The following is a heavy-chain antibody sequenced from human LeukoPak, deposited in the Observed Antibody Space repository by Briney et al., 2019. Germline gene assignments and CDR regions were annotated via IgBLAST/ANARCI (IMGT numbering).Heavy chain of an antibody. V-gene: IGHV3-7*01. CDR3: ARGGLTIFGVVNYMDV. CDR2: IKQDGSEK. CDR1: GFTFSSYW. D-gene: IGHD3-3*01. Sequence: PGGSLRLSCAASGFTFSSYWMSWVRQAPGKGLEWVANIKQDGSEKYYVDSVKGRFTISRDNAKNSLYLQMNSLRAEDTAVYYCARGGLTIFGVVNYMDVWGKGTTVTVSS. J-gene: IGHJ6*03.